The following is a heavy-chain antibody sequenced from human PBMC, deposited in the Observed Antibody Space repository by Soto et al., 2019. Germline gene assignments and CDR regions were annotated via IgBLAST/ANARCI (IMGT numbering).Heavy chain of an antibody. J-gene: IGHJ4*02. D-gene: IGHD3-3*02. CDR2: ISGSGGST. Sequence: GGSLRLSCAASGFTFSSYAMSWVRQAPGKGLEWVSAISGSGGSTYYADSVKGRFTISRDNSKNTLYLQMNSLRAEDTAVYYCAKDPSHFWSGYYSWCVDYWGQGTLVTVSS. CDR1: GFTFSSYA. V-gene: IGHV3-23*01. CDR3: AKDPSHFWSGYYSWCVDY.